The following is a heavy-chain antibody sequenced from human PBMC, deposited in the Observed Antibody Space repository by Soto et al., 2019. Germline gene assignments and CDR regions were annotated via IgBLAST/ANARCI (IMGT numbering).Heavy chain of an antibody. Sequence: QVQLVQSGAEVKKPGASVKVSCKASGYMFNTYGITWVRQAPGQGLEWMGWISAYNGNIDYAQNLQGRGTMTIDTSTRTAYMALRSLRSDDTAVYYCARTYGSGSYFLPFEYWGQGTLVSVSS. V-gene: IGHV1-18*01. J-gene: IGHJ4*02. CDR2: ISAYNGNI. CDR3: ARTYGSGSYFLPFEY. D-gene: IGHD3-10*01. CDR1: GYMFNTYG.